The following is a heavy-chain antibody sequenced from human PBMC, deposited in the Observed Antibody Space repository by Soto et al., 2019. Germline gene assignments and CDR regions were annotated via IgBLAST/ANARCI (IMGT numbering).Heavy chain of an antibody. CDR2: IYYSGCT. CDR1: GGSISSGAYF. V-gene: IGHV4-31*03. CDR3: ARLSANWNDGYFDY. J-gene: IGHJ4*02. D-gene: IGHD1-1*01. Sequence: QVQLQESGPGLVKPSQTLSLTCTVSGGSISSGAYFWSWIRQHPGKGLEWIGYIYYSGCTYYNPSLKSRITTSVDTSKNQFSLKLSSVTAADTAVYYCARLSANWNDGYFDYWGQGTLVTVSS.